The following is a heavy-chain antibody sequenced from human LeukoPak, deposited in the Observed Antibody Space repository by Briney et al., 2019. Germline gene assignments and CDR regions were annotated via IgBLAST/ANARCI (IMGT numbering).Heavy chain of an antibody. V-gene: IGHV4-39*07. J-gene: IGHJ4*02. Sequence: SETLSLTCTVSGGSISSSSYCWGWIRQPPGKGLEWIGSIYYSGSTYYNPSLKSRVTISVDTSKNQFSLKLSSVTAADTAVYYCARESGFWSGYYTEDWGQGTLVTVSS. CDR1: GGSISSSSYC. CDR2: IYYSGST. CDR3: ARESGFWSGYYTED. D-gene: IGHD3-3*01.